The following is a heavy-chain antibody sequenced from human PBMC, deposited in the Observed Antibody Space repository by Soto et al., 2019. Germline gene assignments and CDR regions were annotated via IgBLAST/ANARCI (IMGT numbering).Heavy chain of an antibody. J-gene: IGHJ4*02. D-gene: IGHD3-22*01. CDR3: LRSMIIVVRLITLDY. CDR1: GFTFRSYA. V-gene: IGHV3-30-3*01. Sequence: QVQLVESGGGVVQPGGSLRLSCGAYGFTFRSYAMHWVRQPPGKGLEWVAVISYDGSNKHYADSVKGRFSFSRENAKYMLFLEMHSLSTEDTAVYYCLRSMIIVVRLITLDYWGQGTLVTVSS. CDR2: ISYDGSNK.